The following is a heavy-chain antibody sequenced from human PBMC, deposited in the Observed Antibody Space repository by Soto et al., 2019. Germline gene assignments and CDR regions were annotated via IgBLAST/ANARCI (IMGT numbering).Heavy chain of an antibody. CDR1: GFSLSTSGVG. J-gene: IGHJ4*02. CDR3: AQNNFWSFDY. D-gene: IGHD3-3*01. CDR2: IYWDDDK. Sequence: QITLKESGTTLVKPTQALTLTCTLSGFSLSTSGVGVGWIRQPPGKALEWLALIYWDDDKRYSPSLESRLTISKDTSKNLVVRTMTNMVPMDTATYYCAQNNFWSFDYWVQGTLVTVSS. V-gene: IGHV2-5*02.